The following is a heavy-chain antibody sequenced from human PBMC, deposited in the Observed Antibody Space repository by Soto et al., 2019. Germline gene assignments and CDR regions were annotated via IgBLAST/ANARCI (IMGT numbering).Heavy chain of an antibody. J-gene: IGHJ4*02. Sequence: EVQLVESGGGLVQPGRSLRLSCEASGFSFDKSGMHWVREIPGKGLEWVSGISGSGGSTYYADSVKGRFTISRDNSKNTLYLQMNSLRAEDTAVYYCAKLIVGATRGDYWGQGTLVTVSS. D-gene: IGHD1-26*01. CDR2: ISGSGGST. CDR3: AKLIVGATRGDY. CDR1: GFSFDKSG. V-gene: IGHV3-23*04.